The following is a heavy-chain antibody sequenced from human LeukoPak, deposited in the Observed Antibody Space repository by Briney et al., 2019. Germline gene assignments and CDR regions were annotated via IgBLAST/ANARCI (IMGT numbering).Heavy chain of an antibody. Sequence: GGSQRLSCAASGFIFSSHAMNWVRQAPGKGLEWVSGVSGSGSSTFYADSVKGRFTISRDNSKNILYLQMNSLRVEDTAVYYCAKSRVSSWGAIDYWGQGTLLTVSS. CDR3: AKSRVSSWGAIDY. V-gene: IGHV3-23*01. J-gene: IGHJ4*02. D-gene: IGHD6-13*01. CDR1: GFIFSSHA. CDR2: VSGSGSST.